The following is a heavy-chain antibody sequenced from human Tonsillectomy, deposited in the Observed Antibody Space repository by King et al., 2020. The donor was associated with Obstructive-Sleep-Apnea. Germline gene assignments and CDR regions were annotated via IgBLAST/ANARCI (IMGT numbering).Heavy chain of an antibody. D-gene: IGHD1-20*01. Sequence: QLVQSGPEVMEPGTSVKVPCRASGFTFSSSTMHWVRHARGQRLEWIGGVVVGIGNTNYAQKFQERVTITRDMSTRTTYMELSSLRSEDTAVFYCAAEITGTEAFDIWGQGTVVTVSS. CDR2: VVVGIGNT. CDR1: GFTFSSST. J-gene: IGHJ3*02. V-gene: IGHV1-58*02. CDR3: AAEITGTEAFDI.